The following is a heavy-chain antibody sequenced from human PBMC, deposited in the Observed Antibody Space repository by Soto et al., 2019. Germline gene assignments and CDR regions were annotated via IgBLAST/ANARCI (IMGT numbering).Heavy chain of an antibody. D-gene: IGHD3-22*01. Sequence: GGSLRLSCAASGFTVSSNYMSWVRQAPGKGLEWVSVIYSGGSTYYADSVKGRFTISRDNSKNTLYLQMNSLRAEDTAVYYCARASLSYYYDSSGYFHVWGQGTTVTVSS. V-gene: IGHV3-53*01. J-gene: IGHJ6*02. CDR1: GFTVSSNY. CDR3: ARASLSYYYDSSGYFHV. CDR2: IYSGGST.